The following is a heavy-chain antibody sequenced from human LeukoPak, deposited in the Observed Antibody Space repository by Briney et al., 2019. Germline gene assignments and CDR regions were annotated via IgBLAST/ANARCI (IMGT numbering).Heavy chain of an antibody. CDR3: ARGHPLDSSSWYDVGDTGVNSFDP. V-gene: IGHV4-34*01. Sequence: PSETLSLTCADYGGSFSCYYCSRIRQPPGKRLEWIGEINHSGSTNYNPSLKSRVTISVDTSKNQFSLNLSSVTVADTAVYYCARGHPLDSSSWYDVGDTGVNSFDPWGQGTLVTVSS. J-gene: IGHJ5*01. D-gene: IGHD6-13*01. CDR2: INHSGST. CDR1: GGSFSCYY.